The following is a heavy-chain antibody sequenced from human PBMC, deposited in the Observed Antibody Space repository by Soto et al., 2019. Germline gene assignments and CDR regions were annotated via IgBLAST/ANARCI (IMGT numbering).Heavy chain of an antibody. D-gene: IGHD6-19*01. CDR1: GGTFSSYA. J-gene: IGHJ4*02. V-gene: IGHV1-69*12. CDR3: ARGTREGWYYFDY. CDR2: IIPIFGTA. Sequence: QVQLVQSGAEVKKPGSSVKVSCKASGGTFSSYAISWVRQAPGQGLEWMGGIIPIFGTANYAQKFQGRVTVTAEQSTRPAYIEVSSLRSEDTAVYYCARGTREGWYYFDYWGKGPLVTVSS.